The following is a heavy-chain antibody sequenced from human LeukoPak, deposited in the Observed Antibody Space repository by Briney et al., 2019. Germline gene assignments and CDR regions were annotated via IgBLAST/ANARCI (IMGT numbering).Heavy chain of an antibody. D-gene: IGHD4-17*01. CDR1: GGSFSGYY. CDR3: ARRVTTGTNWFDP. V-gene: IGHV4-34*01. J-gene: IGHJ5*02. CDR2: INHSGST. Sequence: SETLSLTCAVYGGSFSGYYWSWIRQPPGKGLEWIGEINHSGSTNYNPSLKSRVTISADTSKNQFSLKLSSVTAADTAVYYCARRVTTGTNWFDPWGQGTLVTVSS.